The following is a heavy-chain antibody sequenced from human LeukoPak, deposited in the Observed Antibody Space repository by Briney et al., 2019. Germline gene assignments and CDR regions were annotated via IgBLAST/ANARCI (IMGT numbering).Heavy chain of an antibody. CDR3: ARDPPFIIGTTFFDY. D-gene: IGHD1-20*01. CDR1: GFTFSSNA. J-gene: IGHJ4*02. V-gene: IGHV3-21*01. Sequence: GGSLRLSCAASGFTFSSNAMNWVRQAPGKGLEWVSSISMSSTYIYYADSVKGRFTISRDNAKNSLYLQMNSLRAEDTVVYYCARDPPFIIGTTFFDYWGQGTLVTVSS. CDR2: ISMSSTYI.